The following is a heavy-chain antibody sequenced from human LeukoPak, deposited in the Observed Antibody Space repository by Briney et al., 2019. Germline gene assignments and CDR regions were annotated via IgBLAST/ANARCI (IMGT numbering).Heavy chain of an antibody. CDR1: GFTFGDYD. Sequence: GGSLRLSCAASGFTFGDYDMHWVRQAPGKGLEWVSLIRADGATTRYTDSVKGRFTISRDNSKDSLYLQMNSLRTEDTALYYCARAYQTDYWGQGTLVTVSS. V-gene: IGHV3-43*02. D-gene: IGHD2-2*01. J-gene: IGHJ4*02. CDR2: IRADGATT. CDR3: ARAYQTDY.